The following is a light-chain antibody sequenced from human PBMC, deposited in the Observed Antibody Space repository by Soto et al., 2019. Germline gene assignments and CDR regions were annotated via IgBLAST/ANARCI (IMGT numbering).Light chain of an antibody. J-gene: IGKJ4*01. CDR1: QSVSSY. Sequence: EIVLTQSPATLSLSPGERATLSCRASQSVSSYLAWYQQKPGQAPGLLIYDASNRATGIPARFSGSGSGTDFSLTIRSLEPEDVAVYYCQQRSDWPSTFGGGTKVQIK. V-gene: IGKV3-11*01. CDR3: QQRSDWPST. CDR2: DAS.